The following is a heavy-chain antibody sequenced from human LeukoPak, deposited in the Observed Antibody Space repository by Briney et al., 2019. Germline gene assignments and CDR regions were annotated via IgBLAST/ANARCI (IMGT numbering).Heavy chain of an antibody. D-gene: IGHD6-6*01. V-gene: IGHV3-7*01. CDR1: GFSFSEYR. CDR2: INPVGSET. Sequence: GGSLRLSCAASGFSFSEYRMSWVRQAPGKGLEWVANINPVGSETYYVDSVRGRFTISRDSAMNLLYLQMNSLRAEDTAVYYCARDKAQDSVYYGMDVWGQGTTVTVSS. J-gene: IGHJ6*02. CDR3: ARDKAQDSVYYGMDV.